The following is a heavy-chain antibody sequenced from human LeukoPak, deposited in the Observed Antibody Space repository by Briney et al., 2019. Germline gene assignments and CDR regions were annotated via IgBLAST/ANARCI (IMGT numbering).Heavy chain of an antibody. D-gene: IGHD2/OR15-2a*01. CDR3: ARSPSLLRTLDY. V-gene: IGHV6-1*01. CDR1: GDSISSNSS. J-gene: IGHJ4*02. Sequence: SQTLSLTCAIFGDSISSNSSWNWIRQSPSRGLEWLGRTYYRSKWYNDYVVSVKSRITINPDTSENQFSLQLNSVTPEDTAVYYCARSPSLLRTLDYWGQGTLVTVSS. CDR2: TYYRSKWYN.